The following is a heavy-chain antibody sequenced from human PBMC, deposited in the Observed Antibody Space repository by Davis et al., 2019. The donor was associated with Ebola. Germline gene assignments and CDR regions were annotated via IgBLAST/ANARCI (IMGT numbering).Heavy chain of an antibody. CDR1: VFLFSSYA. CDR3: AKDLTSYYGSGDFFDY. V-gene: IGHV3-23*01. Sequence: GESLTISCAASVFLFSSYAMSWVRQAPGRGLEWVSSISVSGGATFYADSVKGRIVMSRDNSNDTLYLRMNNLRAEDTAIYYCAKDLTSYYGSGDFFDYWGQGILVTVSS. CDR2: ISVSGGAT. D-gene: IGHD3-10*01. J-gene: IGHJ4*02.